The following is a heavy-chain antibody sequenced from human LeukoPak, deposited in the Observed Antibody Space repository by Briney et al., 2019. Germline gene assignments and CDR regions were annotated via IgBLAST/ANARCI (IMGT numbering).Heavy chain of an antibody. CDR2: INPNSGGT. Sequence: VASVKVSCKASGYTFTGYYMHWVRQAPGQGLEWMGWINPNSGGTNYAQKFQGRVTMTRDTSISTAYMELSRLRSDDTAVYYCARALSTTSCCYGLDVWGQGSTVTVS. CDR3: ARALSTTSCCYGLDV. J-gene: IGHJ6*02. D-gene: IGHD2-2*01. V-gene: IGHV1-2*02. CDR1: GYTFTGYY.